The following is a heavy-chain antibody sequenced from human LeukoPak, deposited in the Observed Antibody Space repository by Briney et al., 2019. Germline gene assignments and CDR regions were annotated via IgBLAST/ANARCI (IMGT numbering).Heavy chain of an antibody. J-gene: IGHJ4*02. CDR2: ISSSSSI. CDR3: ATVGSTGWYYFDY. V-gene: IGHV3-48*01. D-gene: IGHD6-19*01. CDR1: EFTFSSYV. Sequence: GSLRLSCAASEFTFSSYVMNWVRQAPGKGLEWVSYISSSSSIYYADSVKGRYTISRDNAKNSLYLQMNSLRAEDTAVYYCATVGSTGWYYFDYWGQGTLVTVSS.